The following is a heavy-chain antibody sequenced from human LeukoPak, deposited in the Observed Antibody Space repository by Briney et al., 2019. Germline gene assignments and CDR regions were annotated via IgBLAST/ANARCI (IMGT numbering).Heavy chain of an antibody. J-gene: IGHJ5*02. Sequence: GTSLRLSCAASGFSFSHFAMHWVRQAPGKGLEWVAVTSFDESEKKYADSVKGRFTISRDKSKNTLYLQMNNLRTEDTAVYYCAKGRGNCGGDPYQTIYNWFDPWGQGTLVTVSS. CDR2: TSFDESEK. CDR1: GFSFSHFA. V-gene: IGHV3-30*18. D-gene: IGHD2-21*01. CDR3: AKGRGNCGGDPYQTIYNWFDP.